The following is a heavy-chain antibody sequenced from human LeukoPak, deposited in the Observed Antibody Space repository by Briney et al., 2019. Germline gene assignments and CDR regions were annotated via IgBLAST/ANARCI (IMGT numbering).Heavy chain of an antibody. Sequence: GGSLRLTCAASGFTFDDYAMHWVRQAPGKGLEWVSGISWNSGSIGYADSVKGRFTISRDNAKNSLYLQMNSLRAEDTALYYCAKDWRSSGSYLSWYFDLWGRGTLVTVSS. CDR3: AKDWRSSGSYLSWYFDL. D-gene: IGHD1-26*01. CDR2: ISWNSGSI. J-gene: IGHJ2*01. CDR1: GFTFDDYA. V-gene: IGHV3-9*01.